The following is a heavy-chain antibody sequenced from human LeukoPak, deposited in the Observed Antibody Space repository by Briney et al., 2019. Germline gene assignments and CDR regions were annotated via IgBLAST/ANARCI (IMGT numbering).Heavy chain of an antibody. CDR1: GGSISSSSYY. Sequence: SDTLSLTCTVSGGSISSSSYYWGWIRQPPGKGLEWIGSIYYSGSTNYNPSLKSRVTISVDTSKNQFSLKLSSVTAADTAVYYCARDVHNNYYYYYMDVWGKGTTVTISS. J-gene: IGHJ6*03. V-gene: IGHV4-39*07. CDR2: IYYSGST. D-gene: IGHD5-24*01. CDR3: ARDVHNNYYYYYMDV.